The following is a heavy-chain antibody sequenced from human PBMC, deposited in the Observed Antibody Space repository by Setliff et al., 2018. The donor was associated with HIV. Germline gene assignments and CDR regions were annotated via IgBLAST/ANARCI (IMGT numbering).Heavy chain of an antibody. CDR3: ARDLGYCSGGSCYWYY. J-gene: IGHJ4*02. Sequence: SETLSLTCTVSGGSISSSSYYWGWIRQPPGKGLEWIGSIYYSGSTFYNPSLKSRVSISLDMSKNLFSLNLTSVTAADTAVYYCARDLGYCSGGSCYWYYWGQGTLVTVS. CDR1: GGSISSSSYY. D-gene: IGHD2-15*01. V-gene: IGHV4-39*07. CDR2: IYYSGST.